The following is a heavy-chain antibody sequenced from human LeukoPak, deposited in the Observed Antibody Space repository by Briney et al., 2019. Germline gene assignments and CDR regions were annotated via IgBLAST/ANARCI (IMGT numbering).Heavy chain of an antibody. D-gene: IGHD1-26*01. CDR2: ISYDGSNK. CDR3: AKDRRRPIVHLDY. V-gene: IGHV3-30*18. CDR1: GFTFSSYG. Sequence: GRSLRLSCAASGFTFSSYGMHWVRQAPGKGLEWVAVISYDGSNKYYADSVKGRFTISRDNSKNTLYLQMNSLRAEDTAVYYCAKDRRRPIVHLDYWGQGTLVTVSS. J-gene: IGHJ4*02.